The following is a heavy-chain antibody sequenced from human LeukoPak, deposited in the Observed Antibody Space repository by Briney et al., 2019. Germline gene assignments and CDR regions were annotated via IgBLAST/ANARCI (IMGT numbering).Heavy chain of an antibody. CDR2: IYTSGST. D-gene: IGHD6-13*01. CDR3: GRERFWGQRVQYDLFNI. J-gene: IGHJ3*02. Sequence: SETLSLTCTVSGGSISSYYWSWIRQPAGKGLEWIGRIYTSGSTNYNPSLKSRVTMSVDTSKNQFSLKLSSVTAADTAVYYCGRERFWGQRVQYDLFNIWGKGKMATVSS. CDR1: GGSISSYY. V-gene: IGHV4-4*07.